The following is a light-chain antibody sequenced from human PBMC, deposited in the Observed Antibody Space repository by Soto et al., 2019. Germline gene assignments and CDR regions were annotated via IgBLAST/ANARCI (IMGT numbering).Light chain of an antibody. CDR2: GAS. Sequence: EAVLTQSPATLSVSPGETATLSCRASQSVSNNVAWYQQKPGQAPRLLILGASTRATGIPARFSGSGSGTEFTLSISSLQSEDFAVYYCKQYKEWPPFTFGQGTRLEIK. V-gene: IGKV3-15*01. CDR1: QSVSNN. J-gene: IGKJ5*01. CDR3: KQYKEWPPFT.